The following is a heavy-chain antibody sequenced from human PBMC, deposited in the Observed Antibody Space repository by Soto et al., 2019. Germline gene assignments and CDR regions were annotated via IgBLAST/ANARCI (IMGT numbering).Heavy chain of an antibody. J-gene: IGHJ1*01. CDR2: IIPILGIA. D-gene: IGHD3-16*02. CDR3: ERLELSPEGAEYFQH. CDR1: GGTFSSYT. V-gene: IGHV1-69*02. Sequence: QVQLVQSGAEVKKPGSSVKVSCKASGGTFSSYTISWVRQAPGQGLEWMGRIIPILGIANYAQKFQGRVTITADKSTSTAYMELSSLRSEDTAVYYCERLELSPEGAEYFQHWGQGTLVTVSS.